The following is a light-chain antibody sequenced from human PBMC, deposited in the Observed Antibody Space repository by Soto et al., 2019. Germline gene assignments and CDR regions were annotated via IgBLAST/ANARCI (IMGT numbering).Light chain of an antibody. J-gene: IGKJ4*01. CDR3: QQFSSYPLT. Sequence: EIVLTQSPGTLSLSPGERATLSCRSSQSVTSNYLAWYQQTPGQAPRLLFFGASIRATGIPDRFSGSGSGTDFTLTISRLEPEDFAVYYCQQFSSYPLTFGGGTKVDIK. V-gene: IGKV3-20*01. CDR1: QSVTSNY. CDR2: GAS.